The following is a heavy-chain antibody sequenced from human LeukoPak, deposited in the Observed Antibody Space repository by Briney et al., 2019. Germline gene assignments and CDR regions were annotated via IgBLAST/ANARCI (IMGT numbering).Heavy chain of an antibody. V-gene: IGHV4-61*02. J-gene: IGHJ6*03. CDR1: GGSISSGSYY. Sequence: SETLSLTCTVSGGSISSGSYYWSWIRQPAGKGLEWIGRIYTSGSTNYNPSLKSRVTISVDTSKNQFSLKLSSVTAADTAVYYCARVGYSSGWYLGDYYYYYMDVWGKGTTVTVSS. D-gene: IGHD6-19*01. CDR3: ARVGYSSGWYLGDYYYYYMDV. CDR2: IYTSGST.